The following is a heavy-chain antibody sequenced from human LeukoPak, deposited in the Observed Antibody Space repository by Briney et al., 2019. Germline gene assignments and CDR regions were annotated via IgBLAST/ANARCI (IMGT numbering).Heavy chain of an antibody. CDR3: ARIIATADKYYYYMDV. V-gene: IGHV3-30*02. Sequence: GGSLRLSCAASGFTFSSYGMHWVRQAPGKGLEWVAFIRYDGSNKYYADSVKGRFTISRDNSKNTLYLQMNSLRAEDTAVYYCARIIATADKYYYYMDVWGKGTTVTVSS. CDR2: IRYDGSNK. CDR1: GFTFSSYG. J-gene: IGHJ6*03. D-gene: IGHD6-13*01.